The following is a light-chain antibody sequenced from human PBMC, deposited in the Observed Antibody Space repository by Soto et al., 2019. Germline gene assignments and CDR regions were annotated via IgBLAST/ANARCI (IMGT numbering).Light chain of an antibody. J-gene: IGLJ1*01. V-gene: IGLV2-14*03. CDR2: EVR. Sequence: QSVLTQRASVSGSPGQSITISCTGTRSDVGGYNYVSWYQQYPGEVPKVLIYEVRNRPSGVSDRFSGSKSGNTASLTISRLQAEDEADYYCTSYTDSGNYVFGTGTKVTVL. CDR1: RSDVGGYNY. CDR3: TSYTDSGNYV.